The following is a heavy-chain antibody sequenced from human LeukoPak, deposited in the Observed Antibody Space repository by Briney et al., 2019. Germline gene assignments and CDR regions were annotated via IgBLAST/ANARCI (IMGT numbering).Heavy chain of an antibody. CDR3: ARVAAAGKYYYYGMDV. CDR1: GYTFTGYY. V-gene: IGHV1-2*02. Sequence: ASVKVSCMASGYTFTGYYMHWVRQAPGHGLEWMGWINPNSGGTNYAQKFEGTGTMTRDTSISTAYMELSRLRADDTAVYYCARVAAAGKYYYYGMDVWGQGTTVTVSS. CDR2: INPNSGGT. J-gene: IGHJ6*02. D-gene: IGHD6-13*01.